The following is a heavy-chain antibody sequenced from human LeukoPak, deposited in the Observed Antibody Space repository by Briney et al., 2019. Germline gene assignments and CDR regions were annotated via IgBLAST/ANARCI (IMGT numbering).Heavy chain of an antibody. CDR3: ARGVDEGIRYFDWLPQYNWFDP. V-gene: IGHV1-8*03. CDR1: GYTFTSYD. CDR2: MNPNSGNT. J-gene: IGHJ5*02. Sequence: ASVKVSCKASGYTFTSYDINWVRQATGQGLEWMGWMNPNSGNTGYAQKFQGRVTITRNTSISTAYMELSSLRSEDTAVYYCARGVDEGIRYFDWLPQYNWFDPWGQGTLVTVSS. D-gene: IGHD3-9*01.